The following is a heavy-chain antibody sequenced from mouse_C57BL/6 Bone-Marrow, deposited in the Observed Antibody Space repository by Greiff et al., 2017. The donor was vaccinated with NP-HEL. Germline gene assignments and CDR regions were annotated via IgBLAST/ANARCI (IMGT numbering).Heavy chain of an antibody. V-gene: IGHV1-81*01. CDR1: GYTFTSYG. CDR2: IYPRSGNT. Sequence: LEESGAELARPGASVKLSCKASGYTFTSYGISWVKQRTGQGLEWIGEIYPRSGNTYYNEKFKGKATLTADKSSSTAYMELRSMTSEDAAVYDCARGRGGSYAMDYWGQGTSVTVSA. CDR3: ARGRGGSYAMDY. J-gene: IGHJ4*01. D-gene: IGHD1-1*02.